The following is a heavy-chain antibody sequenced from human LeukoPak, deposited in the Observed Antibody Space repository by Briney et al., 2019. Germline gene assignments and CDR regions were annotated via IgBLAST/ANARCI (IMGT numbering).Heavy chain of an antibody. CDR2: ISSNGGST. Sequence: PGGSLRLSCAASGFTVSSNYMSWVRQAPGKGLEYVSAISSNGGSTYYADSVKGRFTISRDNSKNTLYLQMSSLRAEDTAVYYCVKDRAVAGKGAKYFQHWGQGTLVTVSS. D-gene: IGHD6-19*01. CDR1: GFTVSSNY. J-gene: IGHJ1*01. V-gene: IGHV3-64D*06. CDR3: VKDRAVAGKGAKYFQH.